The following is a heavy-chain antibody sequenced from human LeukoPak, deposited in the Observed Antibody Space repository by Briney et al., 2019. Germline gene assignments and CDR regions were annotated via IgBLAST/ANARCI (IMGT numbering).Heavy chain of an antibody. Sequence: ASVKVSCKASGGPFSSYAMNWVRQAPGQGLEWMGAIIPIFGTALYAERFQGRVTITTDESTTTAYMELSSLRSEDTAVYYCASSSYYYDGRGYPDYWGQGTLVTVSS. CDR2: IIPIFGTA. V-gene: IGHV1-69*05. D-gene: IGHD3-22*01. CDR1: GGPFSSYA. CDR3: ASSSYYYDGRGYPDY. J-gene: IGHJ4*02.